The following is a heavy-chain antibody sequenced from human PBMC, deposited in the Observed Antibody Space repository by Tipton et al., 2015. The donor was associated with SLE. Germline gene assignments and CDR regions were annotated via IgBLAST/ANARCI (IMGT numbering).Heavy chain of an antibody. V-gene: IGHV4-39*07. J-gene: IGHJ4*02. CDR3: ARDARGGERDY. D-gene: IGHD3-16*01. CDR2: IYHSGST. CDR1: GGSISSGSYY. Sequence: TLSLTCTVSGGSISSGSYYWGWIRQPPGKGLEWIGSIYHSGSTYYNPSLKSRVTISVDTSKNQFSLKLSSVTAADTAVYYCARDARGGERDYWGQGTLVTVSS.